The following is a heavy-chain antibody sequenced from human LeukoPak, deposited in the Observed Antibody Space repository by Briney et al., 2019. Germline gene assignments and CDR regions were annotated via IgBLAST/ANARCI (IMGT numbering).Heavy chain of an antibody. J-gene: IGHJ4*02. CDR1: GGSISRYY. V-gene: IGHV4-59*08. D-gene: IGHD2-2*01. CDR3: AGQPPYCSSTSCYFDY. Sequence: SETLSLTCNVSGGSISRYYWSWIRQSPGKGLEWIGYILYTASTKYNPSLKSRVTISVDTSKNQVSLKLTSVTAADTAVYYCAGQPPYCSSTSCYFDYWGQGTLVTVSS. CDR2: ILYTAST.